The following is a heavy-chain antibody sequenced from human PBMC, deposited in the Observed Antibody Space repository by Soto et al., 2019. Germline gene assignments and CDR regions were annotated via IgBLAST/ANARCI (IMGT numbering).Heavy chain of an antibody. CDR3: ARHMRTYYYDSSGYRPSYYYGRGV. V-gene: IGHV5-51*01. CDR2: IYPGDSDT. D-gene: IGHD3-22*01. J-gene: IGHJ6*02. Sequence: PGESLKISCKGSGYSFTSYWIGWVRQMPGKGLEWMGIIYPGDSDTRYSPSFQGQVTISADKSISTAYLQWSSLKASDTAMYYCARHMRTYYYDSSGYRPSYYYGRGVWGQGTTVTVSS. CDR1: GYSFTSYW.